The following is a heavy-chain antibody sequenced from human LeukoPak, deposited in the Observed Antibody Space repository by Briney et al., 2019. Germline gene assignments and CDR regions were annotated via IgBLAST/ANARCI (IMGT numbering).Heavy chain of an antibody. CDR2: ICYSGST. V-gene: IGHV4-59*01. Sequence: SETLSLTCTVSGGSISSYYWSWIRQPPGKGLEWIGYICYSGSTNYNPSLKSRVTISVDTSKNQFSLKLSSVTAADTAVYYCARDSRLVKGFDYWGQGTLVTVSS. CDR1: GGSISSYY. CDR3: ARDSRLVKGFDY. J-gene: IGHJ4*02. D-gene: IGHD6-19*01.